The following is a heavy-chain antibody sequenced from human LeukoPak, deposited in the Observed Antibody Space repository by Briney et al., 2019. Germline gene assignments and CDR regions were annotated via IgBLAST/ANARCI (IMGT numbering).Heavy chain of an antibody. Sequence: SETLFLTCTVSDDSIKNYFWTWIRQSPGKGLEWIGYIYYSGSTNYNPSLKSRVTISVDTSKNQFSLKLSSVTAADTAVYYCARDSGSVDAFDTWGQGTMVTVPS. J-gene: IGHJ3*02. V-gene: IGHV4-59*01. CDR3: ARDSGSVDAFDT. CDR2: IYYSGST. CDR1: DDSIKNYF. D-gene: IGHD2-8*02.